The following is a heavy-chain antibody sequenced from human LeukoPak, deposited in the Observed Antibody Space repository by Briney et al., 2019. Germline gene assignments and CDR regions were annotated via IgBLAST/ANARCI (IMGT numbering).Heavy chain of an antibody. D-gene: IGHD4-17*01. CDR2: ISSSGSTI. V-gene: IGHV3-48*03. CDR1: GFTFSSYE. J-gene: IGHJ4*02. Sequence: GGSLRLSCAASGFTFSSYEMNWVRQAPGKGLEWVSYISSSGSTIYYADSVKGRFTTSRDNAKNSLYLQMNSLRAEDTAVYYCARSDDYGDYLVDYWGQGTLVTVSS. CDR3: ARSDDYGDYLVDY.